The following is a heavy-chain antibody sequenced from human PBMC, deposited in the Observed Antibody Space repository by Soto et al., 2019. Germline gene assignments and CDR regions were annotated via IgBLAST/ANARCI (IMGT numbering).Heavy chain of an antibody. CDR2: ISYSGTT. CDR3: ARLFSTRFDP. D-gene: IGHD1-1*01. V-gene: IGHV4-39*02. Sequence: SETLSLTCTVSGDSITATGFYWGWVRQPPGKGLEWIGSISYSGTTYYNPSLQSRVTISQDTSKNHFSLRLSSVTAADTAVYYCARLFSTRFDPWGQGTLVTVSS. CDR1: GDSITATGFY. J-gene: IGHJ5*02.